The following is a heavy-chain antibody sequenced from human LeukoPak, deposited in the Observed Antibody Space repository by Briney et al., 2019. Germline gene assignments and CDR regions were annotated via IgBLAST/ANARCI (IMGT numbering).Heavy chain of an antibody. Sequence: SETLSLTCAVSAYSISSGYYWGWIRQPPGKGLEWIGSIYHSGSTSYNPSLKSRVTISVDTSKNQFSLKLSSVTAADTAVYYCARGGRRSVITVVVVAAKHWFDPWGQGTLVTVSS. CDR2: IYHSGST. CDR3: ARGGRRSVITVVVVAAKHWFDP. D-gene: IGHD2-15*01. CDR1: AYSISSGYY. J-gene: IGHJ5*02. V-gene: IGHV4-38-2*01.